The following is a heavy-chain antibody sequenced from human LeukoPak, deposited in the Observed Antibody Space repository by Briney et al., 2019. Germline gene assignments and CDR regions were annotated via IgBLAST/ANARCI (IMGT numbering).Heavy chain of an antibody. J-gene: IGHJ6*04. Sequence: PGGSLRLSCAASGFTFSSYGMHWVRQAPGKGLEWVAVISYDGSNKYYADSVKGRFTISRDDPKNTLYLQMNSLRAEDTAVYYCAKADYGDYPYYYYGMDVWGKGTTVTVSS. CDR2: ISYDGSNK. CDR3: AKADYGDYPYYYYGMDV. CDR1: GFTFSSYG. V-gene: IGHV3-30*18. D-gene: IGHD4-17*01.